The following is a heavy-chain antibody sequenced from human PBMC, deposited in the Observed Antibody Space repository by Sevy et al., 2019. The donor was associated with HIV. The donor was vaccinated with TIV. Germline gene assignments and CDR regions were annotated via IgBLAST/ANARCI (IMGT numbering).Heavy chain of an antibody. CDR2: ISSSSSYI. CDR3: ARAFPMVRGVTIGLYWYFDL. Sequence: GGSLRLSCAASGFTFSSYSMNWVRQAPGKGLEWVSSISSSSSYIYYADSVKGRLTISRDNAKNSLYLQMNSLRAEDTAVYYCARAFPMVRGVTIGLYWYFDLWGRGTLVTVSS. CDR1: GFTFSSYS. V-gene: IGHV3-21*01. D-gene: IGHD3-10*01. J-gene: IGHJ2*01.